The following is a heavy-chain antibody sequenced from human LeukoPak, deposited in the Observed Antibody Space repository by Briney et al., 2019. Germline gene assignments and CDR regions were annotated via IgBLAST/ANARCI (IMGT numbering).Heavy chain of an antibody. CDR3: ARGRSRVDH. D-gene: IGHD6-13*01. CDR1: GGSTSSGGYS. Sequence: SETLSLTCAVSGGSTSSGGYSWSWIRQPPGKALEWIGYIYYSGSTYYNPSLKSRVTISVDRSTNQFSLKLSSVTAADTAVYYCARGRSRVDHWGQGTLVTVSS. J-gene: IGHJ4*02. CDR2: IYYSGST. V-gene: IGHV4-30-2*01.